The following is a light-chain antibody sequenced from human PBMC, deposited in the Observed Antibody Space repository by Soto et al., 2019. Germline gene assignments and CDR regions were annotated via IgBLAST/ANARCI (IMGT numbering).Light chain of an antibody. Sequence: QSVLTQPRSVSGSPGQSVTISCTGTSSDVGGYNYVSWYQQHPGKAPKLMIYDVSKRPSGVPDRFSGSKSGNTASLTISGLLAEDEADYYCCSYAGSYTLYVFGTGTNVTVL. CDR3: CSYAGSYTLYV. J-gene: IGLJ1*01. CDR2: DVS. CDR1: SSDVGGYNY. V-gene: IGLV2-11*01.